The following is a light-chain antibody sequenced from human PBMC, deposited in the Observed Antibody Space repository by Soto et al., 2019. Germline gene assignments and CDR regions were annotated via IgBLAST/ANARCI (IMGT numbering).Light chain of an antibody. Sequence: QSALTQPASVSGSPGQSITISCTGTSSDVGGYYYVSWYQLHPGKAPKLMVFEVINRPSGVSYRFSGSKSGNTASLTISGLQAEDEADYFCSSYSISTAYLFGTGTKVTVL. J-gene: IGLJ1*01. CDR3: SSYSISTAYL. CDR1: SSDVGGYYY. V-gene: IGLV2-14*01. CDR2: EVI.